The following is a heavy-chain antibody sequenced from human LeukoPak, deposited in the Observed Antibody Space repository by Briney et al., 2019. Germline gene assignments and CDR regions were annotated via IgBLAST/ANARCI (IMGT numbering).Heavy chain of an antibody. J-gene: IGHJ4*02. V-gene: IGHV3-48*01. CDR2: ISSSSSTI. CDR1: GFTFSSYS. CDR3: ARDERVDYVWGSYRYFDY. D-gene: IGHD3-16*02. Sequence: PGGSLRLSCAASGFTFSSYSMNWVRQAPGKGLEWVSYISSSSSTIYYADSVKGRFTISRDNAKNSLYLQMNSLRAEDTAVYYCARDERVDYVWGSYRYFDYWGQGTLVTVSS.